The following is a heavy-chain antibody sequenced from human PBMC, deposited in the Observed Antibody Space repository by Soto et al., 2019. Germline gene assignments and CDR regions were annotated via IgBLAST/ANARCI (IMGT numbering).Heavy chain of an antibody. J-gene: IGHJ4*02. D-gene: IGHD3-10*01. Sequence: EXGPTLVNPTQTLTLTCTFSGFSLSTSGMRVSWIRQPPGKALELLARIDWDDDKFYSTSLKTRLTISKDTSKNQVVLTMTNMDPVDKATYYCARIAIRAGVYFDYWGQGTPVTVYS. V-gene: IGHV2-70*04. CDR1: GFSLSTSGMR. CDR3: ARIAIRAGVYFDY. CDR2: IDWDDDK.